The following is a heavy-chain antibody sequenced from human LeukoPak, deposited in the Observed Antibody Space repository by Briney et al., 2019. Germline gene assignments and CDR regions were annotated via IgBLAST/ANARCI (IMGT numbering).Heavy chain of an antibody. D-gene: IGHD4-23*01. Sequence: SETLSLTCTVSGGSISSYYWSWIRQPPGKGLEWIGYIYYSGSTNYNPSLKSRVTISVDTSKNQFSLKLSSVTAADTAVYYCAGDAKFDYGGNSDAFDIWGQGTMVTVSS. CDR1: GGSISSYY. V-gene: IGHV4-59*01. J-gene: IGHJ3*02. CDR3: AGDAKFDYGGNSDAFDI. CDR2: IYYSGST.